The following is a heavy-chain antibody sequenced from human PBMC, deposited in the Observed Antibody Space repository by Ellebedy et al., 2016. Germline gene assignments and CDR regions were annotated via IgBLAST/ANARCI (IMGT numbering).Heavy chain of an antibody. J-gene: IGHJ4*02. Sequence: GESLKISCAASGFTFNGYYMSWIRQAPGKGLEWVSYISPGDTTIYYADSVKGRFTISRDYSKNTLYLQMNSLGAEDTAVYYCAKGDYSGRTPTYCFDSWGQGTLVTVSS. CDR2: ISPGDTTI. CDR1: GFTFNGYY. D-gene: IGHD5-12*01. V-gene: IGHV3-11*04. CDR3: AKGDYSGRTPTYCFDS.